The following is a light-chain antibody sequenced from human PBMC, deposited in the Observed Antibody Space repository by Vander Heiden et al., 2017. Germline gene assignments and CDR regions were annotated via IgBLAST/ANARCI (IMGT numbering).Light chain of an antibody. CDR3: AAWDDSLSGPV. V-gene: IGLV1-47*02. CDR1: SSNIGSNY. J-gene: IGLJ2*01. Sequence: SVLTQPPSASRTPGQRVTVSCSGSSSNIGSNYLYWYQQLPATAPNLLIYSNNHRPSGVPSRFSGSKSGASASLATSGLRSEDEADYYCAAWDDSLSGPVFGGGTKLTVL. CDR2: SNN.